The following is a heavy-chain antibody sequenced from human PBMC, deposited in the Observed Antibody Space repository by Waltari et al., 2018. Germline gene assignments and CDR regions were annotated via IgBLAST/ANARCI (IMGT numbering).Heavy chain of an antibody. J-gene: IGHJ4*02. CDR3: ARRGGGNFPFYFDY. D-gene: IGHD4-4*01. CDR1: GDSLSGYY. V-gene: IGHV4-34*02. CDR2: IHDSGKT. Sequence: QVQLQQWGAGLLKPSETLSLTCAVYGDSLSGYYWSWIRETPGKGLEWIGEIHDSGKTNYNPALKSRVTIPRLTSKNQFSLKLSSVTAADTAVYYCARRGGGNFPFYFDYWGLGTLVAVSS.